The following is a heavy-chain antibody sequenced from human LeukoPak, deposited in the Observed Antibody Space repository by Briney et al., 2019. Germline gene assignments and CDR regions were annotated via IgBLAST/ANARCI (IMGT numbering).Heavy chain of an antibody. CDR1: GFTFSSSG. V-gene: IGHV3-33*01. D-gene: IGHD6-13*01. CDR2: IWYDGVNE. J-gene: IGHJ4*02. CDR3: ARDKGSSPGEKYYFDY. Sequence: GGSLRLSCAASGFTFSSSGMHWVRQAPGKGLEWVALIWYDGVNEYYADSVKGRFTISRDDSKNTLYLQINSLRAEDTAVYYCARDKGSSPGEKYYFDYWGQGTLVTVSS.